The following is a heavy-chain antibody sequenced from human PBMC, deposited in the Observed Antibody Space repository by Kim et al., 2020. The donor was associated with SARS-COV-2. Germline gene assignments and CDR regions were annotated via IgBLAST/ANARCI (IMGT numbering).Heavy chain of an antibody. Sequence: GGSLRLSCAASGSTFSGSAMHWVRQASGKGLEWVGRIRSKANNYATAYAASVKGRFTISRDDSKNTAYLQMNSLKTEDTAVYYCTRPVGSGSYYDYYYAMDVWGQGTTVTVSS. D-gene: IGHD3-10*01. CDR1: GSTFSGSA. J-gene: IGHJ6*02. V-gene: IGHV3-73*01. CDR3: TRPVGSGSYYDYYYAMDV. CDR2: IRSKANNYAT.